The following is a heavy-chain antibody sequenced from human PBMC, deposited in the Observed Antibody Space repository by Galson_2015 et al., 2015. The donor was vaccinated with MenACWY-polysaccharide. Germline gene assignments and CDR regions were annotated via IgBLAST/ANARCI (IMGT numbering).Heavy chain of an antibody. J-gene: IGHJ4*02. CDR1: GYTFTSYD. Sequence: SVKVSCKASGYTFTSYDINWVRQATGQGLEWMGWMNPNSANTGYAQKFQGRVTMTRNTSISTADMELNSLTSEDTAVYYCARGRRDTAAAATAAVLLDYWGQGILVTVSS. CDR3: ARGRRDTAAAATAAVLLDY. D-gene: IGHD6-25*01. CDR2: MNPNSANT. V-gene: IGHV1-8*01.